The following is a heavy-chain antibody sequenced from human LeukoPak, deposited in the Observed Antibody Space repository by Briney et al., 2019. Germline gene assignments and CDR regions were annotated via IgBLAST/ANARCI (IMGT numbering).Heavy chain of an antibody. Sequence: SETLSLTCTVSGGSISSYYWSWIRQPPGKGLEWIGYIYTSGSTNYNPSLKSRVTISVDMSKNQFSLKLSSVTAADTAVYYCARQSSSWYENGLNWFDPWGQGTLVTVSS. CDR3: ARQSSSWYENGLNWFDP. CDR2: IYTSGST. CDR1: GGSISSYY. D-gene: IGHD6-13*01. V-gene: IGHV4-4*09. J-gene: IGHJ5*02.